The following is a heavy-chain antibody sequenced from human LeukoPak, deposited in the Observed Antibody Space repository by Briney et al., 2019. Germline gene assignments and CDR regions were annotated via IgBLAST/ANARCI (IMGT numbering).Heavy chain of an antibody. D-gene: IGHD6-13*01. V-gene: IGHV4-39*07. CDR3: ARGIAAAGPKFDY. CDR1: GGSISSSSYY. CDR2: IYYSGST. Sequence: SETLSLTCTVSGGSISSSSYYWGWIRRPPGKGLEWIGSIYYSGSTYYNPSLKSRVTISVDTSKNQFSLKLSSVTAADTAVYYCARGIAAAGPKFDYWGQGTLVTVSS. J-gene: IGHJ4*02.